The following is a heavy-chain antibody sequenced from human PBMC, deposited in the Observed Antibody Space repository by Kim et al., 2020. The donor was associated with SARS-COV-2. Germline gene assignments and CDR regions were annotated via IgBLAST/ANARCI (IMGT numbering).Heavy chain of an antibody. Sequence: WGSLRLSCAASGLSFSDSYMNWVRQAPGKGLEWLSFISTRGESIFYADSVEGRFTISRDNAKNSLYLQMNYLRDEDTAVYYCARSGNGYNAFGIWG. D-gene: IGHD5-12*01. CDR1: GLSFSDSY. J-gene: IGHJ3*02. CDR3: ARSGNGYNAFGI. CDR2: ISTRGESI. V-gene: IGHV3-11*01.